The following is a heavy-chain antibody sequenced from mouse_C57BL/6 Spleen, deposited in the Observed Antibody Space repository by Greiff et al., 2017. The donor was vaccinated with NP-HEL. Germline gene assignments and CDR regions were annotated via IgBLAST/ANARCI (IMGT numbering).Heavy chain of an antibody. Sequence: QVQLQQSGPELVKPGASVKISCKASGYAFSSSWMNWVKQRPGKGLEWIGRIYPGDGDTNYNGKFKGKATLTADKSSSTAYMPLSSLTSEDSAVYFCARWGLEDVDFFAYWGQGTLVTVSA. J-gene: IGHJ3*01. CDR2: IYPGDGDT. CDR1: GYAFSSSW. D-gene: IGHD2-13*01. CDR3: ARWGLEDVDFFAY. V-gene: IGHV1-82*01.